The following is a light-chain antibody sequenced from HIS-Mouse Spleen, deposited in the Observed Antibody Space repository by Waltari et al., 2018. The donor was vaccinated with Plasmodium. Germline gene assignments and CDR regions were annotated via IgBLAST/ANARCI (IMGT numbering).Light chain of an antibody. CDR2: AAS. Sequence: IWMTQSPYLLSACTGHRINISCLMSQCINSYLAWYQQKPGKAPELLIYAASPLQSGVPSRFSGSGSWTDFTLTISCLQSEDFATYYCQQYYSFPRTFGQGTKVEIK. V-gene: IGKV1D-8*02. CDR3: QQYYSFPRT. CDR1: QCINSY. J-gene: IGKJ1*01.